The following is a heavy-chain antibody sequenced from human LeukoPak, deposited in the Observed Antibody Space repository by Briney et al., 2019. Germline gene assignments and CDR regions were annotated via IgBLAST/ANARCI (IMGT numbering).Heavy chain of an antibody. Sequence: SETLSLTCTVSGGSISSYYWSWIRQPAGKGLEWIGRIYTSGSTNYNPSLKSRVTMSVDTSKNQFSLKLSSVTAADTAVCYCARGGSWYSVGDYYYMDVWGKGTTVTVSS. J-gene: IGHJ6*03. D-gene: IGHD6-13*01. V-gene: IGHV4-4*07. CDR2: IYTSGST. CDR3: ARGGSWYSVGDYYYMDV. CDR1: GGSISSYY.